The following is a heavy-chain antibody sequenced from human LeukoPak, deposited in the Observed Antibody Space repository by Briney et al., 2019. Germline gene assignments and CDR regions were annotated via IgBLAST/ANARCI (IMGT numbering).Heavy chain of an antibody. CDR2: ISFDGSDA. J-gene: IGHJ6*02. CDR1: GFTFSGFW. CDR3: ARDQYSSSWYYYYYGMDV. V-gene: IGHV3-74*01. Sequence: GGSLRLSCAASGFTFSGFWMHWVRQAPGKGLVWVSCISFDGSDATYADSVKGRFTISRDNAKNTLHLQMDSLTVEDTAVYYCARDQYSSSWYYYYYGMDVWGQGTTVTVSS. D-gene: IGHD6-13*01.